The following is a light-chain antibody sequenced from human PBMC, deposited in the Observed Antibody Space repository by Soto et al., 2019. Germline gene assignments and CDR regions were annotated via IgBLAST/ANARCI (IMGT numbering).Light chain of an antibody. J-gene: IGLJ2*01. CDR3: AAWDDSLNGVV. V-gene: IGLV1-36*01. CDR1: SSNIGNNA. Sequence: QSVLTQPTSVSEAPRQTVTISCSGSSSNIGNNAVNWYQQLPGKAPKLLIYYDDLLPSGVSDRFSGSKSGTSASLAISGLQSEDDADYYCAAWDDSLNGVVFGGGTKLTVL. CDR2: YDD.